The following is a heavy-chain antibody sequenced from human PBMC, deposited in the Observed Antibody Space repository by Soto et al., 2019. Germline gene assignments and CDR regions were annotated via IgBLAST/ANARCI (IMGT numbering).Heavy chain of an antibody. J-gene: IGHJ4*02. CDR3: VKQAHGLDGVAFDY. D-gene: IGHD2-15*01. CDR2: VSTSGRST. CDR1: GFIFSEST. V-gene: IGHV3-64D*06. Sequence: EVQLVESRGGLVQPGGSLRLSCSASGFIFSESTIYWVRQVPGKGLEAISAVSTSGRSTYYADSVKDRFTISRDNSKNTLFLQMGSLRPEDTAIYYCVKQAHGLDGVAFDYWGQGTQVTVAS.